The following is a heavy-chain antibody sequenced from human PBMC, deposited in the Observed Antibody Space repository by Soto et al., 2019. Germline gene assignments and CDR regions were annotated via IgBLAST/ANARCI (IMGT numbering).Heavy chain of an antibody. Sequence: QVQLVQSGAEVKKPGSSVKVSCKASGGTFSSYAFNWVRQAPGQGLEWMGRIIPILGIGDYAQRFQGRVTITADKSKSTVYMELSSLRSEDTAVYYCARNPRAVAAMHMDVWGKGTMVTVSS. D-gene: IGHD6-19*01. CDR1: GGTFSSYA. J-gene: IGHJ6*03. CDR2: IIPILGIG. V-gene: IGHV1-69*04. CDR3: ARNPRAVAAMHMDV.